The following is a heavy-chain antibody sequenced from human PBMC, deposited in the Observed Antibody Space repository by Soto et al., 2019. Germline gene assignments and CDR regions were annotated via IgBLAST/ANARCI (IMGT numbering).Heavy chain of an antibody. V-gene: IGHV4-61*01. CDR2: IYYSGST. J-gene: IGHJ4*02. D-gene: IGHD6-13*01. Sequence: QVQLQESGPGLVKPSETLSLTCTVSGGSVSSGSYYWSWIRQPPGKGLEWIGYIYYSGSTNYNLSLKSRVTISVDTSKNQFSLKLSSVTAADTAVYYCARASIAAAGIHYWGQGTLVTVSS. CDR1: GGSVSSGSYY. CDR3: ARASIAAAGIHY.